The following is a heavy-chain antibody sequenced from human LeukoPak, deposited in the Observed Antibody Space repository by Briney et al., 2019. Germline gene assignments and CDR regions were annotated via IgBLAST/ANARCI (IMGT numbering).Heavy chain of an antibody. D-gene: IGHD6-13*01. J-gene: IGHJ3*02. V-gene: IGHV1-69*13. CDR2: IIPIFGTA. CDR3: ARDHSSSWYGEGAFDI. CDR1: GYTFTSYY. Sequence: SVKVSCKASGYTFTSYYMHWVRQAPGQGLEWMGGIIPIFGTANYAQKFQGRVTITADESTSTAYMELSSLRSEDTAVYYCARDHSSSWYGEGAFDIWGQGTMVTVSS.